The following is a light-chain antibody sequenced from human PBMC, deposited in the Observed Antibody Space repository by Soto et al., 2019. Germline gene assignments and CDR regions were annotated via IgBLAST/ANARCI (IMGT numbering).Light chain of an antibody. Sequence: EIALTQSPGTLSLSPGERATLSCRASQSVRSNYLAWYQQKPGQAPRFLIYDASSRATGIPDRFSGSGSGTDFTLTISRLEPEDFAVYYCQQYGSSPLTFGGGTMVDIK. CDR3: QQYGSSPLT. V-gene: IGKV3-20*01. J-gene: IGKJ4*01. CDR2: DAS. CDR1: QSVRSNY.